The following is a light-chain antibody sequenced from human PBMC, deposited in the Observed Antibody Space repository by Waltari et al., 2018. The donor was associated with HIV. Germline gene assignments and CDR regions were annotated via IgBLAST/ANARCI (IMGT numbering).Light chain of an antibody. Sequence: EIVLTQSPATLSLSPGERATLSCRASRSVSIYLAWFQHKPGQAPRLLIYDASTRAPGIPARFSGSGSGTDFTLTISRLEPEDSAVYYCQQRSNWPPFTFGQGTKLEI. V-gene: IGKV3-11*01. J-gene: IGKJ2*01. CDR1: RSVSIY. CDR2: DAS. CDR3: QQRSNWPPFT.